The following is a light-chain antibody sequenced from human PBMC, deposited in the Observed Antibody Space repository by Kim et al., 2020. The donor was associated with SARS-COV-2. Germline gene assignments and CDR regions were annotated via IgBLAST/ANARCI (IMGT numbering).Light chain of an antibody. Sequence: NFMLTQPHSVSESPGKTVTISCTRSSGSIVSNYVQWYQQRPGSAPTTVIYEDNQRRSGVPDRFSGSIDSSSNSASLTISGLKTEDEAGYYCQSYDNNSVIFGGGTQLTVL. CDR1: SGSIVSNY. J-gene: IGLJ2*01. V-gene: IGLV6-57*03. CDR2: EDN. CDR3: QSYDNNSVI.